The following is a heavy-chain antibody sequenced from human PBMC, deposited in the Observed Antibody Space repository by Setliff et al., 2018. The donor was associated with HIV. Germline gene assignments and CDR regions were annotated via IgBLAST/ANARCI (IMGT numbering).Heavy chain of an antibody. Sequence: SETLSLTCTVSGGSISSSSYYWGWIRQPPGKELEWIGSIYSSGSTYYNPSLKSRVTISVDTSKNQFSLKLSSVTAADTAVYYCARPHSTIYYYVAFDIWGQGTMVTGSS. CDR1: GGSISSSSYY. V-gene: IGHV4-39*01. J-gene: IGHJ3*02. D-gene: IGHD3-22*01. CDR2: IYSSGST. CDR3: ARPHSTIYYYVAFDI.